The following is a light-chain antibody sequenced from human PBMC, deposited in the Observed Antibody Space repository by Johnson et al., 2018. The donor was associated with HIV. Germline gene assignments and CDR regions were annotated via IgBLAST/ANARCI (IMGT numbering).Light chain of an antibody. CDR3: GTWDSSLSSYV. Sequence: QSVLTQPPSVSAAPGQKVTISCSGSSSNIGNNYVSWYQQLPGTAPKLLIYENNMRPSGIPDRFSGSKSGTSATLGITGLQTGDEADYYCGTWDSSLSSYVFGTGTKGPVL. CDR1: SSNIGNNY. J-gene: IGLJ1*01. V-gene: IGLV1-51*02. CDR2: ENN.